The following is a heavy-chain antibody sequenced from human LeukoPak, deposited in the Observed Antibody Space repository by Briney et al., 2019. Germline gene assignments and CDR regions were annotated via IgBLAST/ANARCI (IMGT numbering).Heavy chain of an antibody. D-gene: IGHD3-10*01. CDR1: GFTFSNYW. J-gene: IGHJ4*02. CDR3: ARDKKSGESSEIDY. CDR2: INRDGSTT. Sequence: QTGGSLRLSCAASGFTFSNYWVHWVRQAPGKGLVWVSRINRDGSTTNYADSVKGRFTVSRDNAKNTLNLQMNSLGAEDTAVYYCARDKKSGESSEIDYWGQGTLVTVSS. V-gene: IGHV3-74*01.